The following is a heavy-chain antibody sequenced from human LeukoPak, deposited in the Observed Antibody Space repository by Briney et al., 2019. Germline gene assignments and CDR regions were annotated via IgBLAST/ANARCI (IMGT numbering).Heavy chain of an antibody. CDR1: GFTFSSYA. CDR3: ASPGSYWNNWFDP. Sequence: GGSLRLSCAASGFTFSSYAMHWVRQAPGKGLEWVAVISYDGSNKYYADSVKGRFTISRDYSKNTLYLQMNSLRAEDTAVYYCASPGSYWNNWFDPWGQGTLVTVSS. V-gene: IGHV3-30*04. CDR2: ISYDGSNK. D-gene: IGHD1-26*01. J-gene: IGHJ5*02.